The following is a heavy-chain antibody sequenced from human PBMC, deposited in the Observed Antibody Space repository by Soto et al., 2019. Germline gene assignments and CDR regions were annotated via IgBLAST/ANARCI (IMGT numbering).Heavy chain of an antibody. V-gene: IGHV3-53*01. CDR1: GFTVSTNY. Sequence: EVQLVESGGGFIQPGGSLRLSCAASGFTVSTNYMSWVRQAPGKGLEWVSALYSGGSTYYADSVKGRFTISRDNSRNKVYLQMNSLRAEDTAIYYCARARSTVAGPFDYWGQGALVTVSS. D-gene: IGHD6-19*01. CDR2: LYSGGST. CDR3: ARARSTVAGPFDY. J-gene: IGHJ4*02.